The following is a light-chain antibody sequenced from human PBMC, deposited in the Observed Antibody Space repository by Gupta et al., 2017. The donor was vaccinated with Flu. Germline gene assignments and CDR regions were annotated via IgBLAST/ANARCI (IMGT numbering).Light chain of an antibody. CDR3: QQEDNLPLT. Sequence: DIQMTQSPSSLSASVGDRVTITCQASQDIRNRLNWYQQKPGKAPKLLICDASNLETGVPSRFSGSGSGTDFTFTISSLQPEDIATYYCQQEDNLPLTFGGGTKVEIK. V-gene: IGKV1-33*01. CDR1: QDIRNR. CDR2: DAS. J-gene: IGKJ4*01.